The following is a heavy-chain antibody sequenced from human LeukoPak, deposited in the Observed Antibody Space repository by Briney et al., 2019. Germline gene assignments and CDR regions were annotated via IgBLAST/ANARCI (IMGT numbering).Heavy chain of an antibody. CDR2: MSNSGST. J-gene: IGHJ4*02. CDR3: ARGNYDDSYAYGGDFDS. V-gene: IGHV4-59*01. CDR1: GGSISSFY. D-gene: IGHD3-16*01. Sequence: PSETLSLTCSVSGGSISSFYWNWIRQPPGKGLEWIGYMSNSGSTNYNPSLKSRLTISVDTSKNHLSLRLSSVTAADTPVYCCARGNYDDSYAYGGDFDSWGQGTLVTVSS.